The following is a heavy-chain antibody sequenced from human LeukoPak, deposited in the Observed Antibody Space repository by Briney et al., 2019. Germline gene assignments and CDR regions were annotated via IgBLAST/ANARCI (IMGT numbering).Heavy chain of an antibody. J-gene: IGHJ4*02. D-gene: IGHD4-23*01. CDR2: FDPEDGET. Sequence: GASVKVSCKVSGYTLTELSMHWVRQAPGKGLEWMGGFDPEDGETIYAQKFQGRVTMTRDTSTSTAYMELSSLRSDDTAVYYCARSDYGGYDFAYWGQGTLVTVSS. CDR1: GYTLTELS. CDR3: ARSDYGGYDFAY. V-gene: IGHV1-24*01.